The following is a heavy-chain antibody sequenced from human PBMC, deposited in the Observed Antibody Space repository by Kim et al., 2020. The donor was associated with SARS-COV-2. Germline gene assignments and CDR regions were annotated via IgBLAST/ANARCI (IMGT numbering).Heavy chain of an antibody. CDR1: GFTFSSYA. CDR3: ARDLRYNWNYYYYYMDV. V-gene: IGHV3-30-3*01. J-gene: IGHJ6*03. D-gene: IGHD1-20*01. CDR2: ISYDGSNK. Sequence: GGSLRLSCAASGFTFSSYAMHWVRQAPGKGLEWVAVISYDGSNKYYADSVKGRFTISRDNSKNTLYLQMNSLRAEDTAVYYCARDLRYNWNYYYYYMDVWGKGTTVTVSS.